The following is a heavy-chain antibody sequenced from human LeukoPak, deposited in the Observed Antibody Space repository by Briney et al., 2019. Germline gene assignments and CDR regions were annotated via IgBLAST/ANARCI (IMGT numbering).Heavy chain of an antibody. CDR3: ARNYYDSSGYWTPDY. CDR1: GFTFSSYW. D-gene: IGHD3-22*01. J-gene: IGHJ4*02. V-gene: IGHV3-7*01. Sequence: HSGGSLRLSCAASGFTFSSYWMSWVRQAPGKGLEWVANIKQDGSEKYYVDSVKGRFTISRDNAKNSLYLQMNSLRAEDTAVYYCARNYYDSSGYWTPDYWGQGTLVTVSS. CDR2: IKQDGSEK.